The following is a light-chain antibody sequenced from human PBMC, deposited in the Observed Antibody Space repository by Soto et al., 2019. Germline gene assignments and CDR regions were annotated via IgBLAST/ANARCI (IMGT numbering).Light chain of an antibody. V-gene: IGKV1-33*01. J-gene: IGKJ2*01. CDR2: DVS. Sequence: DIQMTQSPSSLSASVGDRVTITCQASQDITKYLNWYQQKPGKAPKLLIDDVSNLETEVPSRFNGSGSETDFTLTISSLQHEEIATYYCQQYDNPPRTFGPGIKLKLK. CDR1: QDITKY. CDR3: QQYDNPPRT.